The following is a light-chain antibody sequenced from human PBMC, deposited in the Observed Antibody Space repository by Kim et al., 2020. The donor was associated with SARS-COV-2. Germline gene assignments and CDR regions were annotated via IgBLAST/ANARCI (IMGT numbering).Light chain of an antibody. CDR1: QGISTY. CDR2: RAS. V-gene: IGKV1-9*01. Sequence: DIQLTHSPPFLSASVGDRVTITCRASQGISTYLAWYQQIPGKAPKLLIYRASTLQSGVPSRFSGSGSGTEFTLTISNLQPEDFAIYYCKQLNSHPWTFGQGTKVDIK. CDR3: KQLNSHPWT. J-gene: IGKJ1*01.